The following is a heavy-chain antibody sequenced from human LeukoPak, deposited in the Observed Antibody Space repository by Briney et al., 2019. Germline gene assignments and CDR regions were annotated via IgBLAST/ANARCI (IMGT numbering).Heavy chain of an antibody. CDR1: GFTFSNAW. J-gene: IGHJ4*02. CDR3: ARCDSSGYYYPFGY. CDR2: IKSKTDGGTT. Sequence: GGSLRLSCAASGFTFSNAWMSWVRQAPGKGLEWVGRIKSKTDGGTTDYAAPVKGRFTISRDDSKNTLYLQMNSLRAEDMAVYYCARCDSSGYYYPFGYWGQGTLVTVSS. V-gene: IGHV3-15*01. D-gene: IGHD3-22*01.